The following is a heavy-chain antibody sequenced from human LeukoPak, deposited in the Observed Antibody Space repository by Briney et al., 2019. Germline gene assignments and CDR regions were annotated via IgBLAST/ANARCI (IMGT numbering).Heavy chain of an antibody. CDR2: IYYSGST. CDR3: ATGRWGSSWYRGFDP. Sequence: SETLSLTCTVSGGSISSCYWSWIRQPPGKGLEWIGYIYYSGSTNYNPSLKSRVTISVDTSKNQFSLKLSSVTAADTAVYYCATGRWGSSWYRGFDPWGQGTLVTVSS. J-gene: IGHJ5*02. V-gene: IGHV4-59*08. CDR1: GGSISSCY. D-gene: IGHD6-13*01.